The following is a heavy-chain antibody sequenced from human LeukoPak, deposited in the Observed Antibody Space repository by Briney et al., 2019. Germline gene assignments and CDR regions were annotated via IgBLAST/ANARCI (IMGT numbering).Heavy chain of an antibody. Sequence: GGSLRLSCAASGFTVSSNYVSWVRQAPGKGLEWVSVICSGGSTYYADSVKGRFTISRDNSKNTLYLQMNSLRAEDTAVYYCARVDYGDYGFDYWGQGTLVTVSS. CDR3: ARVDYGDYGFDY. V-gene: IGHV3-66*01. CDR1: GFTVSSNY. D-gene: IGHD4-17*01. CDR2: ICSGGST. J-gene: IGHJ4*02.